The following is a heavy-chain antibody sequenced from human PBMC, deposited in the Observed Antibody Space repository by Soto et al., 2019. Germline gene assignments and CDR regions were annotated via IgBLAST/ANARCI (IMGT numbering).Heavy chain of an antibody. CDR2: MNPSNGNA. V-gene: IGHV1-8*01. J-gene: IGHJ4*02. D-gene: IGHD6-25*01. CDR3: ARRKERSGPNYFDY. Sequence: ASVKVSCKASGHTFITYDINWVRQATGQGLEWMGWMNPSNGNAGYAQKFQGRLTMTRNTSISTAYMELSSLRSDDTAVYFCARRKERSGPNYFDYWGQGSLVTVSS. CDR1: GHTFITYD.